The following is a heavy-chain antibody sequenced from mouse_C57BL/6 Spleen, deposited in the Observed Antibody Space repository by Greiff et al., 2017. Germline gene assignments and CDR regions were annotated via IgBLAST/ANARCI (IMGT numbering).Heavy chain of an antibody. CDR3: ARKYYGYYFDY. D-gene: IGHD1-1*01. J-gene: IGHJ2*01. Sequence: EVKLVESGGGLVKPGGSLKLSCAASGFTFSSYTMSWVRQTPAKRLEWVATISGGGGNAYYPDSVKGRFTISRDNAKNTLYLQMSSLRSEDTALYYCARKYYGYYFDYWGQGTTLTVSS. V-gene: IGHV5-9*01. CDR2: ISGGGGNA. CDR1: GFTFSSYT.